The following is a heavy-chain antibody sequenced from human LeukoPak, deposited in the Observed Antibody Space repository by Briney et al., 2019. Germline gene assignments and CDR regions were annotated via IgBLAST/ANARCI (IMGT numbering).Heavy chain of an antibody. D-gene: IGHD1-7*01. Sequence: SETLSLTCTVSGGSISSYYWSWIRQPPGKGLEWIGYIYYSGSTNYNPSLKSRVTISVDTSKNQFSLKLSSVTAADTAVYYCTGELAGTTVHYWGQGTRVTVSS. J-gene: IGHJ4*02. CDR2: IYYSGST. CDR3: TGELAGTTVHY. V-gene: IGHV4-59*01. CDR1: GGSISSYY.